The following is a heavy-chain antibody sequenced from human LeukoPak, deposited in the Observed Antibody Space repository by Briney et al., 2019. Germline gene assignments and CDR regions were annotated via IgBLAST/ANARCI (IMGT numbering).Heavy chain of an antibody. CDR3: ARVTPPDGYNSHGEDY. Sequence: PSETLSLTCTVSGGSISSYYWSWIRQPPGKGLEWIGYIYYSGSTNYNPSLKSRVTISVDTSKNQFSLKLSSVTAADTAVYYCARVTPPDGYNSHGEDYWGQGTLVTVSS. CDR2: IYYSGST. V-gene: IGHV4-59*01. D-gene: IGHD5-24*01. CDR1: GGSISSYY. J-gene: IGHJ4*02.